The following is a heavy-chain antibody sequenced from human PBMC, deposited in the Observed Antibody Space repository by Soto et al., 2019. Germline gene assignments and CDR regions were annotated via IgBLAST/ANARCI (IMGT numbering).Heavy chain of an antibody. CDR1: GFTFSTYA. CDR3: ARESHCGGDCSLYYFGY. V-gene: IGHV3-30-3*01. D-gene: IGHD2-21*02. CDR2: ISYGGSKK. Sequence: QVQLVESGGGVVQHGRPLSLSCAASGFTFSTYAMYWVRQAPGKWLELVADISYGGSKKYYADSVKGRFTISRDKPKNSLYLQINRLRADDTAVYYCARESHCGGDCSLYYFGYWGQGTLVSVSS. J-gene: IGHJ4*02.